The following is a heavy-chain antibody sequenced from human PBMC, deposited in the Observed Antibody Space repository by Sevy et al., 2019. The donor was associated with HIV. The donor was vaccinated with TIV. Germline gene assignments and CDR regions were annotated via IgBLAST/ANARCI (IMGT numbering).Heavy chain of an antibody. CDR2: IGTAGDT. CDR3: ARGYCSSTSCPGYYYYGMDV. Sequence: GGSLRLSCAASGFTFSSYDMHWVRQATGKGLEWVSAIGTAGDTYYPGSVKGRFTISRENAKNSLYLQMNSLRAGDTAVYYCARGYCSSTSCPGYYYYGMDVWGQGTTVTVSS. V-gene: IGHV3-13*01. CDR1: GFTFSSYD. J-gene: IGHJ6*02. D-gene: IGHD2-2*01.